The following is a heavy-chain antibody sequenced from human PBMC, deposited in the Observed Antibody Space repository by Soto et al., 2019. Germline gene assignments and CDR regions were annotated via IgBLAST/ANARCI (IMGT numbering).Heavy chain of an antibody. CDR2: IYPGDSET. Sequence: GESLKISCKGSGYIITNYWIAWVRQMPGKGLEWMGIIYPGDSETRYSPSFQGQVTISADRSISTAYLQWSSLKASDTAMYYCATTDCSGGSCYWAWGQGTLVTVSS. J-gene: IGHJ5*02. CDR1: GYIITNYW. CDR3: ATTDCSGGSCYWA. D-gene: IGHD2-15*01. V-gene: IGHV5-51*01.